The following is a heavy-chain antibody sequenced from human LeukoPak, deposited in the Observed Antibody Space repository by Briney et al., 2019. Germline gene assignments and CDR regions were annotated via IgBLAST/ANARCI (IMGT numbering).Heavy chain of an antibody. V-gene: IGHV4-38-2*02. CDR2: IYHSGST. Sequence: SETLSLTCTVSGYFISSGYYWGWIRQPPGKGLEWIGSIYHSGSTYYNPSLKSRVTISVDTSKNQFSLKLSSVTAADTAVYYCARLGYDSSGSIWGQGTMVTVSS. CDR1: GYFISSGYY. J-gene: IGHJ3*02. CDR3: ARLGYDSSGSI. D-gene: IGHD3-22*01.